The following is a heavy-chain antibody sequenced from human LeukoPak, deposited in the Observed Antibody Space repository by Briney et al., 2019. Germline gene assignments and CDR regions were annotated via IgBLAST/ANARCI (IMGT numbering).Heavy chain of an antibody. CDR1: GFTFSDYY. J-gene: IGHJ6*02. D-gene: IGHD2-15*01. CDR3: ARDGRTLGGSYYYYGMDV. Sequence: PGGSLRLSCAASGFTFSDYYMSWIRQAPGKGLEWVSYISSSGSTIYYADSVKGRFTISRDNSKNSLYLQMNSLRAEDTAVYYCARDGRTLGGSYYYYGMDVWGQGTTVTVSS. CDR2: ISSSGSTI. V-gene: IGHV3-11*01.